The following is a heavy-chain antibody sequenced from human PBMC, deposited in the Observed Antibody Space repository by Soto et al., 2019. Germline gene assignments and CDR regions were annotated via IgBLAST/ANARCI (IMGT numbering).Heavy chain of an antibody. CDR1: GGSISSGGYY. D-gene: IGHD1-1*01. V-gene: IGHV4-31*03. CDR3: AREARGGLERVIDY. Sequence: SETLSLTCTVSGGSISSGGYYWSWIRQHPGKGLEWIGYIYYSGSTYYNPSLESRVTISVDTSKNQFSLKLSSVTAADTAVYYCAREARGGLERVIDYWGQGTLVTVSS. J-gene: IGHJ4*02. CDR2: IYYSGST.